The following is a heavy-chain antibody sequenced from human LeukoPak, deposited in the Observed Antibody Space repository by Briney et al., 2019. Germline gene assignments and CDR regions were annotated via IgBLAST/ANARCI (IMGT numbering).Heavy chain of an antibody. CDR3: ARGRGCSGGSRYSNWFDP. CDR1: GGSISSYY. CDR2: IYYSGST. Sequence: SETLSLTCTVSGGSISSYYWSWIRQPPGKGLEWIGYIYYSGSTNYNPSLKSRVTISVDTSKNQFSLKLSSVTAADTAVYYCARGRGCSGGSRYSNWFDPWGQGTLVTVSS. D-gene: IGHD2-15*01. J-gene: IGHJ5*02. V-gene: IGHV4-59*01.